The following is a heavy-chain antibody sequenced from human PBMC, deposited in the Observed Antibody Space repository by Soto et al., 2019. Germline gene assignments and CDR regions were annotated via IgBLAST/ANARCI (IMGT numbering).Heavy chain of an antibody. J-gene: IGHJ4*02. CDR3: AKAPRLEISYFDY. D-gene: IGHD1-1*01. V-gene: IGHV3-23*01. CDR2: ISGSGGST. CDR1: GFTFSSYA. Sequence: GGSLRLSCAASGFTFSSYAMSWVRQAPGKGLEWVSAISGSGGSTYYADSVKGRFTISRDNSKNKLYLQMNSLRAEDTAVYYCAKAPRLEISYFDYWGQGTLVTVSS.